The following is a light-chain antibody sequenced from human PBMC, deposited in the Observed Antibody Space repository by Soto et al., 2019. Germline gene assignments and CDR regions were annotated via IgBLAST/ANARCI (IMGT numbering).Light chain of an antibody. Sequence: DMQMTQSPSSLSASVGDRVTITCRSSQSIITYLNWYQQKPGKAPKLLIYAASGLQTGAPERFSGSGSGTDFTLTIGSLEPEDFAVYYCHQRKSLPRTFGQGTKVDIK. CDR2: AAS. J-gene: IGKJ1*01. CDR1: QSIITY. CDR3: HQRKSLPRT. V-gene: IGKV1-39*01.